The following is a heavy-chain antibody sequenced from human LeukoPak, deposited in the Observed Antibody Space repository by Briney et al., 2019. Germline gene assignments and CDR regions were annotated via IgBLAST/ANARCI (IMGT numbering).Heavy chain of an antibody. CDR3: ARASSKQLAGYLPDGFGI. CDR2: IRYDGSDK. CDR1: GFSFRTYN. Sequence: PGGSLRLSCAASGFSFRTYNMHWVRQAPGKGLDWVAVIRYDGSDKYYGDSVKGRFTISRDNAKNSLSLQMNSLRADDAAVYYCARASSKQLAGYLPDGFGIWGQGTMVTVSS. D-gene: IGHD3-9*01. V-gene: IGHV3-33*01. J-gene: IGHJ3*02.